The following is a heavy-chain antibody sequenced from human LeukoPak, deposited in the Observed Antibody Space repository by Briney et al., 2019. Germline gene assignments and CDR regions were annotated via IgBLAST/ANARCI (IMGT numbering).Heavy chain of an antibody. CDR2: IYYSGST. D-gene: IGHD6-13*01. V-gene: IGHV4-59*01. J-gene: IGHJ4*02. Sequence: SETLSLTCTVSGGSISSYYWSWIRQPPGKGLEWLGYIYYSGSTNYNPSLKSRVTISVDTSKNQFSLKLSSVTAADTAVYYCARVKRSIAAAGTIDYWGQGTLVTVSS. CDR1: GGSISSYY. CDR3: ARVKRSIAAAGTIDY.